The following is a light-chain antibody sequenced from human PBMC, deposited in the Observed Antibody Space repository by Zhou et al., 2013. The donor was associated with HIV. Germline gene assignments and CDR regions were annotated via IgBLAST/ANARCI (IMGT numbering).Light chain of an antibody. CDR2: DAS. J-gene: IGKJ4*01. Sequence: DIQLTHSPPSLSASLGDRVIFSCQASHDIGTKLNWYQQKPGKAPKLLISDASKLEMGVPSRFSASGSRTTFTFFIDSLQREDVATYFCQQYDSLPVSFGGGIRVEMK. CDR1: HDIGTK. CDR3: QQYDSLPVS. V-gene: IGKV1-33*01.